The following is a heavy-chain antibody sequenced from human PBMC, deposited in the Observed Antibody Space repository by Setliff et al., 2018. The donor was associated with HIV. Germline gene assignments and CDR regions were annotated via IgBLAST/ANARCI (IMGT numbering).Heavy chain of an antibody. D-gene: IGHD1-26*01. CDR3: ARARLQGIVTAVGPRDNCLDP. Sequence: GASVKVSCKASGYSFINYGISWVRQAPGQGPEWMGWISPYTGNTDYAPRLLGRVTMTTDTSTSTAYLELRSLTSDDTAVYYCARARLQGIVTAVGPRDNCLDPWGQGTRGTSPQ. J-gene: IGHJ5*02. V-gene: IGHV1-18*01. CDR2: ISPYTGNT. CDR1: GYSFINYG.